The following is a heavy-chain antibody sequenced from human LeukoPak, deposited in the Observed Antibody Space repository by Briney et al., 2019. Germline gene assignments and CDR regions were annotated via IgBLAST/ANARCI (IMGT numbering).Heavy chain of an antibody. Sequence: GGSLRLSCAASGFTFDDYAMHWVRQAPGKGLEWVSGISWNSGSIGYADSVKGRFTISRDNAKNSLYLRMNSLRAEDTALYYCAKDLVVRGVRHGMDVWGPGTTVTVSS. CDR1: GFTFDDYA. CDR2: ISWNSGSI. J-gene: IGHJ6*02. V-gene: IGHV3-9*01. D-gene: IGHD3-10*01. CDR3: AKDLVVRGVRHGMDV.